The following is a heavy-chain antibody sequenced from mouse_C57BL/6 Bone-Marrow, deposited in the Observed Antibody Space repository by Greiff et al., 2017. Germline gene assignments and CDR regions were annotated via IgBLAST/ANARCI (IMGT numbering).Heavy chain of an antibody. V-gene: IGHV1-62-2*01. CDR2: FYPGSGSI. D-gene: IGHD4-1*01. CDR3: ARHEDKNWDGRDYFDY. J-gene: IGHJ2*01. CDR1: GYTFTEYT. Sequence: VQLQQSGAELVKPGASVKLSCKASGYTFTEYTIYWVKQRSGQGLEWIGWFYPGSGSIKYNEKFKDKATLTADKSSSTVYMELSILTSEDSAVYFCARHEDKNWDGRDYFDYWGQGTTLTVSS.